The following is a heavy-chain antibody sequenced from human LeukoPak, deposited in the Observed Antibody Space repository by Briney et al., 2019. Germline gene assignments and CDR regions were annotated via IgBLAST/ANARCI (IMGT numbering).Heavy chain of an antibody. CDR2: IYYSGST. CDR3: ARGNGDGYKPGDFDY. CDR1: GGSISSHY. Sequence: SETLSLTCTVSGGSISSHYWSGVRQPPGKGLEWIGYIYYSGSTNYNPSLKSRVTISVDTSKNQFSLKLSSVTAADTAVYYCARGNGDGYKPGDFDYWGQGTLVTVSS. D-gene: IGHD5-24*01. V-gene: IGHV4-59*11. J-gene: IGHJ4*02.